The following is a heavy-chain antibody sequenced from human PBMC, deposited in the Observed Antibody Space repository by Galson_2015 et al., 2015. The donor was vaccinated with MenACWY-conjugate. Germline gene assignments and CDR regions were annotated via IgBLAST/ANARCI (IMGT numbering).Heavy chain of an antibody. Sequence: SLRLSCAASGFTFSSYSMNWVRQSPGKGLEWVSSISSSRSYIYYADSLKGRFTISRDNAKNSLYLQMNSLRAEDTAVYYCAREARRDAYNYLSYFGHRAPGTLPTASS. CDR3: AREARRDAYNYLSYFGH. D-gene: IGHD5-24*01. J-gene: IGHJ4*02. CDR2: ISSSRSYI. CDR1: GFTFSSYS. V-gene: IGHV3-21*01.